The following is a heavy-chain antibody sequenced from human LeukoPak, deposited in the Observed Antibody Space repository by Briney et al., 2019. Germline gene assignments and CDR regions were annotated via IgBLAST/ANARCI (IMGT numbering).Heavy chain of an antibody. CDR3: VMDMDV. J-gene: IGHJ6*02. CDR2: IKEDGSAK. CDR1: GFIFSSYW. Sequence: PGGSLRLPCAASGFIFSSYWMNWVRQAPGKGLEWVANIKEDGSAKCYVDSVKGRFTISRDNAKNSLYLQMNSLRAEDTAVYYCVMDMDVWGQGTTVTVSS. V-gene: IGHV3-7*05.